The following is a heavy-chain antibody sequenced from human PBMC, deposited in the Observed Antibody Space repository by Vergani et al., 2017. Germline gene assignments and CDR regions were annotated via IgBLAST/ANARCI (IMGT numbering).Heavy chain of an antibody. Sequence: VQLVESGGGVVQPGRSLRLSCAASGFTFSNAWMSWVRQAPGKGLEWVGRIKSKTDGGTTDYAAPVKGRFTISRDDSKNTLYLQMNSLKTEDTAVYYCTTDFPPDRGDHWGQGTLVTVSS. CDR3: TTDFPPDRGDH. V-gene: IGHV3-15*01. CDR2: IKSKTDGGTT. D-gene: IGHD1-14*01. J-gene: IGHJ4*02. CDR1: GFTFSNAW.